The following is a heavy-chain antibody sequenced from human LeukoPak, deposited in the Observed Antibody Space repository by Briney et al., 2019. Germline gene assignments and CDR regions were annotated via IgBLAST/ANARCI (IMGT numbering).Heavy chain of an antibody. J-gene: IGHJ5*02. CDR2: ISAYNGNT. CDR3: ARDFSRSGRWELRGWFDP. Sequence: ASVKVSCKASGYTFTSYGISWVRQAPGQGLEWMGWISAYNGNTNYAQKLQGRVTMTTDTSTSTAYMELRSLRSDDTAVYYCARDFSRSGRWELRGWFDPWGQGTLVTVSS. D-gene: IGHD1-26*01. CDR1: GYTFTSYG. V-gene: IGHV1-18*01.